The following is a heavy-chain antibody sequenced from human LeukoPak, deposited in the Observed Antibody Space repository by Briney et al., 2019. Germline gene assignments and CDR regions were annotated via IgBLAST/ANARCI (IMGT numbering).Heavy chain of an antibody. CDR2: ISAYNGNT. CDR3: ARDMIAVAGYYYYYYMDV. CDR1: GYTFTSYG. V-gene: IGHV1-18*01. D-gene: IGHD6-19*01. Sequence: ASVKVSCKASGYTFTSYGISWVRQAPGQGLEWMGWISAYNGNTNYAQKLQGRVTMTTDTSTSTAYLELRSLRSDDTAVYYCARDMIAVAGYYYYYYMDVWGKGTTVTVSS. J-gene: IGHJ6*03.